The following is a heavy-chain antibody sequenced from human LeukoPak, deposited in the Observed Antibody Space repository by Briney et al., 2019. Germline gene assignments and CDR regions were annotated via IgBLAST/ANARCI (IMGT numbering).Heavy chain of an antibody. Sequence: GRSLRLSCAASGFTFSSYGMHWVRQAPGKGLEWVAFIRYDGSNKYYADSVKGRFTISRDNSKNTLYLQMNSLRAEDTAVYYCAKDRPNYNWNGYWGQGTLVTVSS. CDR2: IRYDGSNK. J-gene: IGHJ4*02. V-gene: IGHV3-30*02. D-gene: IGHD1-1*01. CDR3: AKDRPNYNWNGY. CDR1: GFTFSSYG.